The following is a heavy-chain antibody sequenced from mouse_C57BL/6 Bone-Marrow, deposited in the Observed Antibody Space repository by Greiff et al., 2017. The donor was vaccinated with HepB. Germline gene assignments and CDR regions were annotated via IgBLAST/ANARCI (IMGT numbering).Heavy chain of an antibody. CDR2: IYPGSGNT. CDR1: GYTFTDYY. J-gene: IGHJ3*01. CDR3: ASIYYDYGWFAY. V-gene: IGHV1-76*01. D-gene: IGHD2-4*01. Sequence: QVQLQQSGAELVRPGASVKLSCKASGYTFTDYYINWVKQRPGQGLEWIARIYPGSGNTYYNEKFKGKATLTAEKSSSTAYMQLSSLTSEDSAVYFCASIYYDYGWFAYWGQGTLVTVSA.